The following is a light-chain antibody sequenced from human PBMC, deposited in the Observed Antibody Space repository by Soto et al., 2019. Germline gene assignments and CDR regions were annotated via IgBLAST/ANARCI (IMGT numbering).Light chain of an antibody. CDR1: QSVSSSY. Sequence: EIVLTQSPGTLSLSPGERATLSCRASQSVSSSYLAWYQQKPGQAPRLLIYCASSRATGIPDRFSGSGSGTHFTLTISRLEPEDFAVYYCQQYGSSLTWTFGQGTKVEIK. CDR3: QQYGSSLTWT. CDR2: CAS. V-gene: IGKV3-20*01. J-gene: IGKJ1*01.